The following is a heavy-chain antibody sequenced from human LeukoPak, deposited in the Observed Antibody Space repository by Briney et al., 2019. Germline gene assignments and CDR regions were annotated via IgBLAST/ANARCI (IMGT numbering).Heavy chain of an antibody. J-gene: IGHJ4*02. CDR2: ITGSGANT. CDR3: AREILYGDSVGFDY. D-gene: IGHD4-17*01. Sequence: GGSLRLSCAASGFTFSSYTMNWVRQAPGKGLEWVSAITGSGANTYYADSVKGRFTISRDNAENTVYLQMNSLRAEDTAVYYCAREILYGDSVGFDYWGQGTLVTVSS. V-gene: IGHV3-23*01. CDR1: GFTFSSYT.